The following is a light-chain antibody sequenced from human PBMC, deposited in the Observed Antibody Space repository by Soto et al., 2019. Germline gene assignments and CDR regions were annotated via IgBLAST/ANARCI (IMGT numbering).Light chain of an antibody. V-gene: IGKV3-11*01. Sequence: EVVLTQSPATLCLSQGEKAIVSCRASQDINTYLGWYQQKPGQPPRLLIYDASNRASGIPARFSGSGSGTDFTLTIDTLESEDFAIYYCQHRYNWPLTFGAGTKVDI. CDR3: QHRYNWPLT. CDR1: QDINTY. J-gene: IGKJ4*01. CDR2: DAS.